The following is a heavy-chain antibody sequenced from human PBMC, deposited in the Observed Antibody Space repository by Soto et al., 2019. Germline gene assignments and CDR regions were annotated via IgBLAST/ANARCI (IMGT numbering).Heavy chain of an antibody. D-gene: IGHD2-15*01. CDR2: LYFNGNT. Sequence: QEQLQESGPGLVKPSETLSLTCTVTGVSINTYYWGWIRQPPGKRLEWLGYLYFNGNTDYNPSLMRRGTIPVSTSNNRFSGNRGAVTTADTAGEYWVKAGGGWFFATWGQGPLVTFAA. J-gene: IGHJ4*02. CDR1: GVSINTYY. V-gene: IGHV4-59*01. CDR3: VKAGGGWFFAT.